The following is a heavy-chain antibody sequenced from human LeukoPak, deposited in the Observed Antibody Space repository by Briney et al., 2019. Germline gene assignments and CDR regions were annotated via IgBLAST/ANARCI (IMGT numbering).Heavy chain of an antibody. CDR1: GYTLTELC. V-gene: IGHV1-24*01. J-gene: IGHJ4*02. Sequence: ASEKVSCKVSGYTLTELCMHWVRQAPGKGLEWMGGFDPEDGETIYAQKFQGRVTMTEDTSTDTAYMELSSLRSEDTAVYYCATHYIGGFDYWGQGTLVTVSS. D-gene: IGHD3-16*01. CDR3: ATHYIGGFDY. CDR2: FDPEDGET.